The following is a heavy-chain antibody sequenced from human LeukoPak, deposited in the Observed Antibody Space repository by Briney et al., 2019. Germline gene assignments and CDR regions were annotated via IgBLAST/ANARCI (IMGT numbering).Heavy chain of an antibody. CDR1: GGSTSSYC. Sequence: SETLSLTCTVSGGSTSSYCWSWIRQPPGKGLEWIGYIYYSGNTNCNPSLKSRVTLSLDTSKNQFSLNLSSVTAADTAVYYCARVGSYNFDYWGQGTLVTVSS. CDR2: IYYSGNT. J-gene: IGHJ4*02. CDR3: ARVGSYNFDY. V-gene: IGHV4-59*13. D-gene: IGHD5-24*01.